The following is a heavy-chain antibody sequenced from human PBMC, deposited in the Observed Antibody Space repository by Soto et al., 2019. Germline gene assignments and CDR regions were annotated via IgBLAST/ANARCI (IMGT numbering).Heavy chain of an antibody. J-gene: IGHJ4*02. Sequence: KPSETLSLTCAVYGGSFSGYYWSWIRQPPGNGLEWIGEINHSGSTNYNPSLKSRVTISVDTSKNQFSLSVSSVTAADTAVYYCARAPETPPIVRVVVPYFFDSWGQGTLVTVSS. CDR1: GGSFSGYY. CDR3: ARAPETPPIVRVVVPYFFDS. D-gene: IGHD3-16*02. V-gene: IGHV4-34*01. CDR2: INHSGST.